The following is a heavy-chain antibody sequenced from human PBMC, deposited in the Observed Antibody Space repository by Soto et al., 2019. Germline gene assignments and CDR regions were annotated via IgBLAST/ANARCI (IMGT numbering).Heavy chain of an antibody. CDR2: ISGSGSDP. Sequence: PGGSLRLSCVASGFSFKDYYMTWFRQAPGKGLEFVSYISGSGSDPTYADSVKGRFTISRDNAKNSLYLQMNSLRAEDTAVYYCAISHLYYDSSGYPDFWGQGTLVPVSS. CDR3: AISHLYYDSSGYPDF. V-gene: IGHV3-11*03. J-gene: IGHJ4*02. CDR1: GFSFKDYY. D-gene: IGHD3-22*01.